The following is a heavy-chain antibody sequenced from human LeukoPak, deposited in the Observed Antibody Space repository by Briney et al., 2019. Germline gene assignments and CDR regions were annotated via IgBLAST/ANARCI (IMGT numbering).Heavy chain of an antibody. D-gene: IGHD2-21*02. J-gene: IGHJ4*02. Sequence: ASVKVSCKASGYTFTAYYIHWVRQAPGKGLEWMGGFDPEDDETIYAQKLQGRVTMTEDTSTDTAYMELSSLRSEDTAVYFCATAVLANCGSDCFTLRHWGQGTLVTVSS. V-gene: IGHV1-24*01. CDR3: ATAVLANCGSDCFTLRH. CDR1: GYTFTAYY. CDR2: FDPEDDET.